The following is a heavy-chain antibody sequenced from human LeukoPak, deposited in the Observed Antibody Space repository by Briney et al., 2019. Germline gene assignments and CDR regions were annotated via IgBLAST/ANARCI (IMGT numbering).Heavy chain of an antibody. D-gene: IGHD3/OR15-3a*01. J-gene: IGHJ5*02. CDR2: ISGSGGST. CDR1: GFTFSSYA. V-gene: IGHV3-23*01. Sequence: GGSLRLSCAASGFTFSSYAMSWVRQAPGKGLEWVSAISGSGGSTYYADSVKGRFTISRDNSKNTLYLQMKSLRGEDTAVYYCARSGGTGFDPWGQGTLVTVSS. CDR3: ARSGGTGFDP.